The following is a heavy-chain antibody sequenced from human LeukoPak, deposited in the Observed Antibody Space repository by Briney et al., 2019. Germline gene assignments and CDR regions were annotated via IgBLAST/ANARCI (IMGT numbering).Heavy chain of an antibody. V-gene: IGHV3-48*02. CDR1: GFTFSADS. J-gene: IGHJ4*02. CDR3: ARDRPGKYYFDS. CDR2: ISCTGSTT. Sequence: PGGSLRLSCAASGFTFSADSMNWVPQAPEMGLEWISYISCTGSTTYYGDSVKGRSTISRDNAKNSLFLQLNNLRDEDTAVYFCARDRPGKYYFDSWGQGTLVIVSS. D-gene: IGHD1-14*01.